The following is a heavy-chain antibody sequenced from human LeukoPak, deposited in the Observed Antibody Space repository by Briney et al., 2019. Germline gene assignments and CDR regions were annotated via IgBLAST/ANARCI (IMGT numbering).Heavy chain of an antibody. J-gene: IGHJ4*02. D-gene: IGHD4-11*01. CDR3: AKEYGYSKNAPFDY. CDR1: GFTFSSYA. V-gene: IGHV3-23*01. CDR2: ISGSGGST. Sequence: GGSLRLSCAASGFTFSSYAMSWVRQAPGKGLEWVSTISGSGGSTYYADSVKGRFTISRDNSKNTVYLQINSLRAGDTAVYYCAKEYGYSKNAPFDYWGQGTLVTVSS.